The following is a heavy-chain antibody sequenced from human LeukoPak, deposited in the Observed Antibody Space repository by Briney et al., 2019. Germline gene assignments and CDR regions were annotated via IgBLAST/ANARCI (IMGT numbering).Heavy chain of an antibody. D-gene: IGHD2-15*01. J-gene: IGHJ6*02. CDR1: GGTFSSYA. CDR3: ARGGDIVVVVAATTPGPRYYYYGMDV. CDR2: IIPIFGTA. V-gene: IGHV1-69*01. Sequence: SVKVSCKASGGTFSSYAISWVRQAPGQGLEWMGGIIPIFGTANYAQKFQGRVTITADESTSTAYMELSSLRFEDTAVYYCARGGDIVVVVAATTPGPRYYYYGMDVWGQGTTVTVSS.